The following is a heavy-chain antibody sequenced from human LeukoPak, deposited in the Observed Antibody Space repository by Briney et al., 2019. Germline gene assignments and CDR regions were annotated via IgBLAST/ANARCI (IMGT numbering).Heavy chain of an antibody. CDR3: ARVGYSYGQPQLWFDY. CDR1: GGSISSGGYS. V-gene: IGHV4-30-2*01. Sequence: PSQTLSLTCAVSGGSISSGGYSWSWIRQPPGKGLEWIGYIYHSGSTYYNPSLKSRVTISVDRSKNQFSLKLSSVTAADTAVYYCARVGYSYGQPQLWFDYWGQGTLVTVSS. CDR2: IYHSGST. J-gene: IGHJ4*02. D-gene: IGHD5-18*01.